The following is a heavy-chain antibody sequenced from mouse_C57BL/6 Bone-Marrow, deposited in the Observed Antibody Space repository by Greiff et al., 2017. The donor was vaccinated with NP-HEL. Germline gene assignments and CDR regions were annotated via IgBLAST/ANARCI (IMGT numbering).Heavy chain of an antibody. CDR1: GFTFTDYY. V-gene: IGHV7-3*01. D-gene: IGHD2-4*01. J-gene: IGHJ4*01. CDR3: ARSIYYDYADDPFYGMDY. Sequence: EVQLVESGGGLVQPGGSLSLSCAASGFTFTDYYMSWVRQPPGKALEWVGFIRNKANGYTIEYSASVKGRFTISRDNSQSILYLQMNALRAEDSATYYCARSIYYDYADDPFYGMDYWGQGTLVTVSS. CDR2: IRNKANGYTI.